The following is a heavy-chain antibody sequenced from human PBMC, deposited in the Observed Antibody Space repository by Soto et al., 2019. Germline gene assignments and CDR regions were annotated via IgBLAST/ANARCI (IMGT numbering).Heavy chain of an antibody. CDR3: ARGGVTQLGFNWFDP. V-gene: IGHV4-34*01. CDR1: GGSFSGYY. D-gene: IGHD1-1*01. CDR2: INHSGST. Sequence: QVQLQQWGAGLLKPSETLSLTCAVYGGSFSGYYWSWIRQPPGKGLEWIGEINHSGSTNYNPSLKSRVTISVDTSKNQFSLKLSSVTAADTAVYYCARGGVTQLGFNWFDPWGQGTLVTVSS. J-gene: IGHJ5*02.